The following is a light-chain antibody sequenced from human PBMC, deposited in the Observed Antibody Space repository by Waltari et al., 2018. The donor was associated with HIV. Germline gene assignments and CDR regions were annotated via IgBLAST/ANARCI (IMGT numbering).Light chain of an antibody. CDR2: GAS. V-gene: IGKV3-20*01. J-gene: IGKJ1*01. CDR3: QQYLGSPRT. CDR1: ERIDTTF. Sequence: EIVLTQSQGPLSLSPGERVTLSCRASERIDTTFLAWYQQQRGQAPRLLIVGASRTATGIPDRFSGSGSRTDFTLTIDRLDPEDFAVYYCQQYLGSPRTFGQGTKVEIK.